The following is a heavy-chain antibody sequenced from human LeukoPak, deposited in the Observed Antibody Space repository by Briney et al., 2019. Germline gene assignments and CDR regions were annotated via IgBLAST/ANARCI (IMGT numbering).Heavy chain of an antibody. D-gene: IGHD1-1*01. CDR3: ARCSAGRGHYYYGMDV. CDR2: INHSGST. V-gene: IGHV4-34*01. J-gene: IGHJ6*02. Sequence: SETLSLTCAGYGGSFSGYYWSWIRQPPGKGLEWIGEINHSGSTNYNPSLKSRVTISVDTSKNQFSLKLSSVTAADTAVYYCARCSAGRGHYYYGMDVWGQGTTVTVSS. CDR1: GGSFSGYY.